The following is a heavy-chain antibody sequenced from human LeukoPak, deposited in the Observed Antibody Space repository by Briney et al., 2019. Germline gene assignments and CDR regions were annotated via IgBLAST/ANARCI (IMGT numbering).Heavy chain of an antibody. CDR2: VNHSGST. V-gene: IGHV4-34*01. CDR3: VRLQPNTGEWAFDI. Sequence: PSETLSLTCAVYGGSFSGYYWSWIRQPPGKGLEWIGEVNHSGSTNYNPSLKSRVTISVDTSKNQLSLKMSYVTAADTAVYHCVRLQPNTGEWAFDIWGQGTMVSVSS. CDR1: GGSFSGYY. D-gene: IGHD1-1*01. J-gene: IGHJ3*02.